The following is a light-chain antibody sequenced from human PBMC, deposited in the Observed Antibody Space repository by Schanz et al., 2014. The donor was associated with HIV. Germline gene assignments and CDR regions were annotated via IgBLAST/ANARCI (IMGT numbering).Light chain of an antibody. CDR1: QSISTW. CDR3: QQYAVSSWT. CDR2: KAS. V-gene: IGKV1-5*03. J-gene: IGKJ1*01. Sequence: DIHMTQSTSTLSASEGDRVTLTCRASQSISTWLAWYQQKPGKAPKVLIYKASSLETGVPSRFSGSGSGTEFTLTISSLQPDDFATYYCQQYAVSSWTFGLGTRV.